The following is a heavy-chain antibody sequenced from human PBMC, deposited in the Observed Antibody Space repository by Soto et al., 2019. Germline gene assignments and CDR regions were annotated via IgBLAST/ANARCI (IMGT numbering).Heavy chain of an antibody. CDR2: IWYDGSNK. Sequence: QVQLVESGGGVVQPGRSLRLSCAASGFTFSSYGMHWVRQAPGKGLEWVAVIWYDGSNKYYADSVKGRFTISRDNSKNTLYLQMNSLRAEDTAVYYCARDRAPVAATHNWFDPWGQGTLVTVSS. J-gene: IGHJ5*02. CDR3: ARDRAPVAATHNWFDP. CDR1: GFTFSSYG. V-gene: IGHV3-33*01. D-gene: IGHD2-15*01.